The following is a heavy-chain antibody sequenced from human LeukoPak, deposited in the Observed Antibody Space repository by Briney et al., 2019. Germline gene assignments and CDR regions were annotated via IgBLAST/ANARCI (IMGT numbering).Heavy chain of an antibody. Sequence: GESLKISCKGSGYSFTNYWIGWVRQMPGKGLEWMGIIYRGDSDTRYSPSFQGQVTISADKSISTAYLQWSSLKASDTAMYYCARHGHSGNQGVDDAFDIWGQGTMVTVSS. CDR2: IYRGDSDT. J-gene: IGHJ3*02. CDR1: GYSFTNYW. CDR3: ARHGHSGNQGVDDAFDI. D-gene: IGHD4-23*01. V-gene: IGHV5-51*01.